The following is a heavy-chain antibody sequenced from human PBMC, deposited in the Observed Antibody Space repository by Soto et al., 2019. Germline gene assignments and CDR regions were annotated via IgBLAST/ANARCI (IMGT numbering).Heavy chain of an antibody. CDR3: PRLGTYASTNWFDS. V-gene: IGHV4-4*02. J-gene: IGHJ5*01. Sequence: PSETLSLTCAVSGGSISSSNWWSWVRQPPGKGLEWIGEVNHSGRTNYNASLKSRVTILVDKSRNQFSLKLTSVTAADTDVYYCPRLGTYASTNWFDSWGQGALVSVS. D-gene: IGHD1-26*01. CDR1: GGSISSSNW. CDR2: VNHSGRT.